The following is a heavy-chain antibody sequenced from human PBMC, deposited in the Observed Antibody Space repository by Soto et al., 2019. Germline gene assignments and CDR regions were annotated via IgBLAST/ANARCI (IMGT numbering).Heavy chain of an antibody. CDR3: AQYNRKDLGSWFEP. J-gene: IGHJ5*02. CDR2: IYHTGSA. CDR1: GGPIGAYY. V-gene: IGHV4-59*08. Sequence: SETMSLTCAVSGGPIGAYYWAWIRQPPGKGLEWIGYIYHTGSAVYNPSLRSRVTMSIDTSKNQVSLRLNSVTATDTAVYYCAQYNRKDLGSWFEPWGQGILVTVSS. D-gene: IGHD1-20*01.